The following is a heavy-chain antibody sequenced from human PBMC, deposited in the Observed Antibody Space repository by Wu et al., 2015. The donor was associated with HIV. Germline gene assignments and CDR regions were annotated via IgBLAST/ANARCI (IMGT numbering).Heavy chain of an antibody. Sequence: QLVQSGPEAKKPGTSVKVSCKASGFTFRSSAMQWVRQARGQGLEWIGWMVVGSVNTNYAQKFQGRVTFTRDLSTSTAYTELSSLRSEDTAVYYCAADSDYDILSSWVPDGFDVWGLGTMVTVSS. D-gene: IGHD3-9*01. J-gene: IGHJ3*01. CDR3: AADSDYDILSSWVPDGFDV. CDR2: MVVGSVNT. CDR1: GFTFRSSA. V-gene: IGHV1-58*02.